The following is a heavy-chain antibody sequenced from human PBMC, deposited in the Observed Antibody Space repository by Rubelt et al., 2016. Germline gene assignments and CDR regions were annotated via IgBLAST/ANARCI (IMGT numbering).Heavy chain of an antibody. J-gene: IGHJ4*02. CDR3: ATSGGNGGDFDY. D-gene: IGHD4-23*01. V-gene: IGHV4-59*01. CDR1: GGSMSTYY. CDR2: MYYSGST. Sequence: QLQLQESGPGLVKPSETPSLTCTVSGGSMSTYYWSWIRQPPGKGLEWIGYMYYSGSTNYNPSLKSRVTISMDTSKNQFFLKLSSVTAADTAVYYCATSGGNGGDFDYWGQGTLVTASS.